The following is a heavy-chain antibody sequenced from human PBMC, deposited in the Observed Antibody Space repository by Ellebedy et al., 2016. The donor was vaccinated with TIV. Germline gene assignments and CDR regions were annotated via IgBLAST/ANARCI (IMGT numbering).Heavy chain of an antibody. V-gene: IGHV3-33*01. CDR1: GSSFSRYG. CDR3: AREAAARGGMDV. D-gene: IGHD6-6*01. J-gene: IGHJ6*02. Sequence: GESLKISCAASGSSFSRYGMQWVRQAPGKGLEWVAVIWSDGSYIYYAESVKGRFSISRDNPTNTLYLQMNSLRAGDTAVYYCAREAAARGGMDVWGQGTTVTVSS. CDR2: IWSDGSYI.